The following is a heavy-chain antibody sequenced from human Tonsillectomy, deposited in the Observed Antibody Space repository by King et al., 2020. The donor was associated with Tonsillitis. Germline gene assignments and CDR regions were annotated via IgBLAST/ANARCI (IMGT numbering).Heavy chain of an antibody. CDR2: ISWNSGSI. CDR1: GFTFDDYA. V-gene: IGHV3-9*01. J-gene: IGHJ3*02. Sequence: EVQLVESGGGLVQPGRSLRLSCAASGFTFDDYAMHWVRQAPGKGLEWVSGISWNSGSIGYADSVKGRFTISRDNAKNSLYLQMNSLKPEDTALYYCAKGTGVYFDAFYIWGQGTMFTVSS. CDR3: AKGTGVYFDAFYI. D-gene: IGHD3/OR15-3a*01.